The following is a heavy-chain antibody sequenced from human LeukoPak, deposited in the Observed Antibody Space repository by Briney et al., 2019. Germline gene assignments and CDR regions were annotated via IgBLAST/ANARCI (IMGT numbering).Heavy chain of an antibody. Sequence: PSETLSLTCTVSGGSISSSSYYWGWIRQPPGKGLEWIGSIYYSGSTYYNPSLKSRVTISVDTSKNQFSLKLSSVTAADTAVYYCARDTGTTSDYWGQGTLVTVSS. CDR1: GGSISSSSYY. CDR2: IYYSGST. V-gene: IGHV4-39*02. CDR3: ARDTGTTSDY. D-gene: IGHD1-1*01. J-gene: IGHJ4*02.